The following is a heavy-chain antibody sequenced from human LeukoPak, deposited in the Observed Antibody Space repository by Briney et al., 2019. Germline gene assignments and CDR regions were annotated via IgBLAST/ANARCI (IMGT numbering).Heavy chain of an antibody. D-gene: IGHD5-18*01. CDR3: AKSGYSYGRGNY. Sequence: GGSLRLSCAASGFTFSSYAVSWVRQAPGKGLEWVSAISGSGGSTYYADSVKGRFTISRDNSKNTLYLQMNSLRAEDTAVYYCAKSGYSYGRGNYWGQGTLVTVSS. CDR1: GFTFSSYA. CDR2: ISGSGGST. J-gene: IGHJ4*02. V-gene: IGHV3-23*01.